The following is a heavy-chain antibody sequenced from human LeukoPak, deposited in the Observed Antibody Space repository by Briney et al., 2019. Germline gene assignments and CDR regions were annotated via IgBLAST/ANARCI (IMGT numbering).Heavy chain of an antibody. CDR2: INNDGSSA. Sequence: GGSLRLSCGASGFAFSGNWMHWVRQAPGQGLEWVSRINNDGSSATYADFVKGRFTISRDNAKNTLYLQMSSLTVEDAAVYYCARGGAATFDPWGPGTLVTVSS. D-gene: IGHD4/OR15-4a*01. CDR1: GFAFSGNW. V-gene: IGHV3-74*03. CDR3: ARGGAATFDP. J-gene: IGHJ5*02.